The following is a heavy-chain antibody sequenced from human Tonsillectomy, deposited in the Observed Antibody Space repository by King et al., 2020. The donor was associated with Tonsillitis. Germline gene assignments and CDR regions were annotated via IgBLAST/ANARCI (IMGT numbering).Heavy chain of an antibody. CDR2: IYPGASDS. J-gene: IGHJ6*02. D-gene: IGHD1-26*01. CDR1: GYIFTNYW. CDR3: ARTRCSGSSHYYCYYGMDV. Sequence: VQLVESGAEVKKPGESLKISCKGSGYIFTNYWIGWVRQMPGKGLEWIGIIYPGASDSTYSPSFQVQVTISADKSISTAYLQWSSLKASDTAIYYCARTRCSGSSHYYCYYGMDVCGQGTTVTVSS. V-gene: IGHV5-51*01.